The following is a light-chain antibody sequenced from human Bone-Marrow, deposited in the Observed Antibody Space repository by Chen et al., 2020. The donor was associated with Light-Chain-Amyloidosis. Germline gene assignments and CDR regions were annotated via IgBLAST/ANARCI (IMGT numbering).Light chain of an antibody. CDR2: GVS. Sequence: QSALTQPASVSASPGQSITISCTGTGSDVGAYNYVSWYQQHPGKAPRLLIYGVSNRHSGVSDRFSGSKSGNTASLTISGLQAEDETVCSSYTTSYSYVFGTGTTVSVL. V-gene: IGLV2-14*03. CDR1: GSDVGAYNY. CDR3: SSYTTSYSYV. J-gene: IGLJ1*01.